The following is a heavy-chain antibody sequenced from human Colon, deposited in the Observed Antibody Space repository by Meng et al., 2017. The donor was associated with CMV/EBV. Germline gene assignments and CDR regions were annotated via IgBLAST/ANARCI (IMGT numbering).Heavy chain of an antibody. J-gene: IGHJ4*02. CDR3: AGGTYQAWEVLYF. D-gene: IGHD3-10*01. CDR2: IHQSGIT. Sequence: QVKLQQWVSGLLKLSETLSLTCVVSGGSFSNSYWSWIRQSPGKGLEWIGDIHQSGITNHNPSLKSRVTISIDTSKNQFSLKLSSVTAADTALYYCAGGTYQAWEVLYFWGQGTLVTVSS. V-gene: IGHV4-34*01. CDR1: GGSFSNSY.